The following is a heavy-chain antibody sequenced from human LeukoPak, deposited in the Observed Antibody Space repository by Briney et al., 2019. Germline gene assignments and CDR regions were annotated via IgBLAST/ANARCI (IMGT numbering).Heavy chain of an antibody. CDR2: VSYDGSTR. CDR1: GFTFSSYG. D-gene: IGHD3/OR15-3a*01. J-gene: IGHJ4*02. V-gene: IGHV3-30*03. CDR3: VRDGHRPLGY. Sequence: GGSLRLSCAASGFTFSSYGMHWVRQAPGKGLEWAASVSYDGSTRFYADSVKGRFAISRDNSKNTLYLQMNSLRAEDTAVYYCVRDGHRPLGYWGQGTLVTVSS.